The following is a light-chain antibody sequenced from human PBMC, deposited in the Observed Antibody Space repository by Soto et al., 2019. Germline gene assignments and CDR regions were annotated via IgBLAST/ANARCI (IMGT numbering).Light chain of an antibody. Sequence: EIVVIQSPATMSLSPGERATLSCRASQRVGNSLAWYQQKLGQAPRLLIYDTFNRATGVPARFSGSGSGTDLTLTISSLEPEDFAVYYCQQGREWPLTFGQGTRLEI. CDR2: DTF. J-gene: IGKJ5*01. CDR3: QQGREWPLT. V-gene: IGKV3-11*01. CDR1: QRVGNS.